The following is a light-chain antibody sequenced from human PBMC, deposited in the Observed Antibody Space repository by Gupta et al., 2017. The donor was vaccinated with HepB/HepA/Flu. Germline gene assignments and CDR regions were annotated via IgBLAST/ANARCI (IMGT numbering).Light chain of an antibody. CDR3: SAHASVDF. J-gene: IGLJ1*01. V-gene: IGLV2-14*01. Sequence: HSALTQPASVSGSPGQSITISCTGSSNDIGRHSYVSCYQQYPGGAPKLILSEVTTRPSGVSDRFSGSKSGNTASLTIAALQPEDEADYYGSAHASVDFFGTGTNVTVL. CDR1: SNDIGRHSY. CDR2: EVT.